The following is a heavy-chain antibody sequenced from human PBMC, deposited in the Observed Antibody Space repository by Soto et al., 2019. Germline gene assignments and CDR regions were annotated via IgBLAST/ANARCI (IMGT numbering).Heavy chain of an antibody. Sequence: GGSLRLSCAASGFTFDDYTMHWVRQAPGKGLEWVSLISWDGGSTYYADSVKGRFTISRDNSKNSLYLQMNSLRTEDTALYYCAKDMFGQKSGSYRDYYYYGMDVWGQGTTVTVSS. J-gene: IGHJ6*02. CDR2: ISWDGGST. CDR1: GFTFDDYT. V-gene: IGHV3-43*01. CDR3: AKDMFGQKSGSYRDYYYYGMDV. D-gene: IGHD1-26*01.